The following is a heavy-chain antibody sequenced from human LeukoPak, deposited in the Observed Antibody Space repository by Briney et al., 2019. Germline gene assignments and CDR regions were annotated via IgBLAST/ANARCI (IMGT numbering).Heavy chain of an antibody. CDR1: GYTFTYYA. CDR2: ITPGGGT. J-gene: IGHJ4*02. Sequence: ASVKVSCKASGYTFTYYAMHWVRQAPGQGLQWMGWITPGGGTNYPQKFQGRGAITWDTSITTAYMDLSRLTSDDTAVYYCARERYGDGFAHFDDWGQGALVTVSS. CDR3: ARERYGDGFAHFDD. V-gene: IGHV1-2*02. D-gene: IGHD5-24*01.